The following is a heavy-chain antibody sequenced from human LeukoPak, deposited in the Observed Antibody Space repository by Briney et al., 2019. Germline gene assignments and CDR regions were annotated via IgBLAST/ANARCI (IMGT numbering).Heavy chain of an antibody. CDR1: GFTFSSYA. V-gene: IGHV3-7*01. Sequence: GGSLRLSCAASGFTFSSYAMSWVRQAPGEGLEWVANIDEDGGEKYHVDSVKGRFTISRDNARNSLYLQMNSLRAEDTAVYYCARAGGVGTVDYWGQGTLVTVSS. CDR2: IDEDGGEK. J-gene: IGHJ4*02. CDR3: ARAGGVGTVDY. D-gene: IGHD3-16*01.